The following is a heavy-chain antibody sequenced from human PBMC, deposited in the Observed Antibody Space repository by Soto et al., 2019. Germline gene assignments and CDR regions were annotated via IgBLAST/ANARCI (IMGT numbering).Heavy chain of an antibody. CDR1: GGSISSGGYY. V-gene: IGHV4-31*03. Sequence: QVQLQESGPGLVKPSQTLSLTCTVSGGSISSGGYYWSWIRQHPGKGLEWIGYIYYSGSTYYNPSLKSRVNISVDTSKNQFSLKLSSVTAADTAVYYCFCSGSYYSDYFDYWGQGTLVTVSS. D-gene: IGHD3-10*02. CDR2: IYYSGST. J-gene: IGHJ4*02. CDR3: FCSGSYYSDYFDY.